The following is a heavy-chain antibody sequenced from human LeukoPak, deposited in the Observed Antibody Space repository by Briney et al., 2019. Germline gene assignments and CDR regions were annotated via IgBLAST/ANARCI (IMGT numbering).Heavy chain of an antibody. CDR2: FYTSGST. V-gene: IGHV4-4*07. CDR1: GGSITSYD. CDR3: ARDREWELGGFDI. J-gene: IGHJ3*02. D-gene: IGHD1-26*01. Sequence: PSETLSLTCTVSGGSITSYDWSWIRQPAGKGLEWIGRFYTSGSTNYNPSLKSRVTMSLDTSKNQFSLKLSSVTAADTAVYYCARDREWELGGFDIWGQGTMVTVSS.